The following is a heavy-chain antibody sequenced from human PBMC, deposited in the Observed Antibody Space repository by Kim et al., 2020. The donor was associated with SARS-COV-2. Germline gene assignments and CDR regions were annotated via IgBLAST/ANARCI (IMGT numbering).Heavy chain of an antibody. CDR3: ASADLRHDAFDI. J-gene: IGHJ3*02. CDR1: GGSISSYY. CDR2: IYYSGST. D-gene: IGHD2-21*02. Sequence: SETLSLTCTVSGGSISSYYWSWIRQPPGKGLEWIGYIYYSGSTNYNPSLKSRVTISVDTSKNQFSLKLSSVTAADTAVYYCASADLRHDAFDIWGQGTMVTVSS. V-gene: IGHV4-59*08.